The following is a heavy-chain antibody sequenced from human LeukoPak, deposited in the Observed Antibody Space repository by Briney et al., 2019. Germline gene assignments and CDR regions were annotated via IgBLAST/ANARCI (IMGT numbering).Heavy chain of an antibody. J-gene: IGHJ6*02. CDR2: FDPEDGET. D-gene: IGHD4-17*01. V-gene: IGHV1-24*01. Sequence: ASVKVSCKVSGYTLTELSMHWVRQAPGEGLEWMGGFDPEDGETIYAQKFQGRVTMTEDTSTDTAYMELSSLRSEDTAVYYCATAAYGDYYYYYGMDVWGQGTTVTVSS. CDR3: ATAAYGDYYYYYGMDV. CDR1: GYTLTELS.